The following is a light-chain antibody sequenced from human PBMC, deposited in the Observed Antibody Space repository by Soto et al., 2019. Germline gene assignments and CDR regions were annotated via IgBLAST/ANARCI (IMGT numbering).Light chain of an antibody. J-gene: IGKJ1*01. CDR3: QQSYTFPWT. Sequence: DIQMTQSPSSPSASVGDRVTISCRASQSVAFYLHWYQQQPGTAPRLLISRASSVRSGVPPRFSGSGSGRDYTLTISSLRPEDIGTYFCQQSYTFPWTFGPGTKVDIK. CDR2: RAS. V-gene: IGKV1-39*01. CDR1: QSVAFY.